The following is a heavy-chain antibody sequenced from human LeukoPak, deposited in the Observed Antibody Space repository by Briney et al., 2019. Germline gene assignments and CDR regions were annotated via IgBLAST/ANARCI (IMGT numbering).Heavy chain of an antibody. D-gene: IGHD6-6*01. V-gene: IGHV3-7*01. Sequence: PGGSLRLSCAASEFTFSTYWMTWVRQAPGKGLEWVADIKQDGSEKYYVDSVKGRFTISRDNAKNSLYLQMSSLRAEDTAVYYCATVVPLRCFAYWGQGTLVTVSS. CDR2: IKQDGSEK. J-gene: IGHJ4*02. CDR1: EFTFSTYW. CDR3: ATVVPLRCFAY.